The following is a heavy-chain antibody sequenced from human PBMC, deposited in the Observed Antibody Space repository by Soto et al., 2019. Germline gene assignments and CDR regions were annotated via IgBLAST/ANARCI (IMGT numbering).Heavy chain of an antibody. CDR1: GGSFNRHT. J-gene: IGHJ4*02. CDR3: ARGWGYDSTDYYYAY. V-gene: IGHV1-69*01. Sequence: QVQLVQSGAEVRKPGSSVRVSCKASGGSFNRHTISWVRHAPGQGLEWTGGIIPIFGTANHAQKFQGRVTIIADESTSTVYMELSSLRSDDTAIYYCARGWGYDSTDYYYAYWGQGTLVIVSS. CDR2: IIPIFGTA. D-gene: IGHD3-22*01.